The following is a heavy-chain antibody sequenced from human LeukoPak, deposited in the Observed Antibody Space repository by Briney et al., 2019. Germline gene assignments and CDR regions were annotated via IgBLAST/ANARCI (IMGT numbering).Heavy chain of an antibody. CDR3: ARDSSGWPNENFGY. Sequence: ASVKVSCKASGYTFTSYGISWVRQAPGQGLEWMGWISAYNGNTNYAQKLQGRVTMTTDTSTSTAYMELRSLRSDDTAVYYCARDSSGWPNENFGYWGQGTLVTVSS. CDR1: GYTFTSYG. D-gene: IGHD6-19*01. J-gene: IGHJ4*02. V-gene: IGHV1-18*01. CDR2: ISAYNGNT.